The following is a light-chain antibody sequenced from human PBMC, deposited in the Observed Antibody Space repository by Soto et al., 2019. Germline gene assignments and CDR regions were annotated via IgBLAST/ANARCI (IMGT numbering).Light chain of an antibody. V-gene: IGKV1-5*01. Sequence: DIQMTQSPSTLSASVGDRVTITCRASQRISSWLAWYQQKPGKAPKLLIYDASSLESGVPSRFSGSGSGTEFTLTISSLQPDDFATYYCQQYNSYSWTFGQGTKVELK. CDR1: QRISSW. J-gene: IGKJ1*01. CDR2: DAS. CDR3: QQYNSYSWT.